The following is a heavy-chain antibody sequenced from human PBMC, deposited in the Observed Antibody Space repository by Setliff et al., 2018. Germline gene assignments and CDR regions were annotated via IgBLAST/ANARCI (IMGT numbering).Heavy chain of an antibody. Sequence: GESLKISCKGSGYSFSTYWIGWVRQMPGKGLEWMGFIYPGDSDTRYSPSFQGQVTISADKSISTAYLQWSSLKASDTAMYYCARPRYSSTWYEVGAFDIWGQGAMVTVSS. J-gene: IGHJ3*02. CDR1: GYSFSTYW. D-gene: IGHD6-13*01. CDR3: ARPRYSSTWYEVGAFDI. V-gene: IGHV5-51*01. CDR2: IYPGDSDT.